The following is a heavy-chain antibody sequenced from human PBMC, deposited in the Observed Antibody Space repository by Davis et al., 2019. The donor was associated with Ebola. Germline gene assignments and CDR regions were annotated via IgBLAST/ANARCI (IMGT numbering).Heavy chain of an antibody. V-gene: IGHV3-7*01. D-gene: IGHD3-3*01. CDR3: ARDPPVYDFWSGYYIY. CDR1: GFTFSSYW. Sequence: GGSLRLSCAASGFTFSSYWMSWVRQAPGKGLEWVASIKQDGSEKYYVDSVKGRFTISRDNAKNSLYLQMNSLRAEDTAVYYCARDPPVYDFWSGYYIYWGQGTLVTVSS. CDR2: IKQDGSEK. J-gene: IGHJ4*02.